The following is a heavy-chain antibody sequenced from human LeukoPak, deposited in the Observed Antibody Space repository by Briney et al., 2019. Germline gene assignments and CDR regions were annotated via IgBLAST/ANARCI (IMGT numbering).Heavy chain of an antibody. CDR3: ARDLVTVTKGFDI. V-gene: IGHV4-59*11. D-gene: IGHD4-17*01. CDR1: GDSFSSHY. J-gene: IGHJ3*02. Sequence: SETLSLTCAVSGDSFSSHYWTWIRQSPGTGLEWIGYISHIGRTNYNPSLKSRVTISIDTSKNQFSLKLRSVTAADTAVYYCARDLVTVTKGFDIWGQGITVSVSS. CDR2: ISHIGRT.